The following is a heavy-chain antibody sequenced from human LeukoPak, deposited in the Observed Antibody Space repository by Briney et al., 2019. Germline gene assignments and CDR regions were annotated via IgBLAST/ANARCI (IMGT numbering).Heavy chain of an antibody. CDR2: IYSSGST. J-gene: IGHJ4*02. CDR3: ARDPARVWFGESGFDY. CDR1: GGSISRRSYY. Sequence: PSETLSLTCTVSGGSISRRSYYWGWIRQPPGKGLEWIGIIYSSGSTYSNPSLKSRVTISVDTSKNQFSLKLSSVTAADTAVYYCARDPARVWFGESGFDYWGQETLVTVSS. V-gene: IGHV4-39*07. D-gene: IGHD3-10*01.